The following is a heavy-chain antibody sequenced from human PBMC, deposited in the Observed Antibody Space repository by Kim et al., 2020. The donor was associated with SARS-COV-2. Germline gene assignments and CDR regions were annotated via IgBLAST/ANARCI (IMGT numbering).Heavy chain of an antibody. J-gene: IGHJ3*02. D-gene: IGHD4-17*01. CDR3: AKGNDYGDRQAAFDI. V-gene: IGHV3-23*01. Sequence: DSVKGRFTISRDNSKNTLYLQMNSLRAEDTAVYYCAKGNDYGDRQAAFDIWGQGTMVTVSS.